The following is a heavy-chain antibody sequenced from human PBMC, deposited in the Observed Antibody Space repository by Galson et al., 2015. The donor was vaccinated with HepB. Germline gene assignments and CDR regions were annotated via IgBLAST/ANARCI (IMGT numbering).Heavy chain of an antibody. Sequence: SLRLSCAASGFTFRKFYIAWVRQAPGKGLEWVANINSHGSATSYVDSVKGRFIVSRDNAGNSLFLQMDSLRADDTAVYYCARESTWKLDYWGRGTLVTVSS. D-gene: IGHD2/OR15-2a*01. J-gene: IGHJ4*02. CDR3: ARESTWKLDY. CDR2: INSHGSAT. V-gene: IGHV3-7*03. CDR1: GFTFRKFY.